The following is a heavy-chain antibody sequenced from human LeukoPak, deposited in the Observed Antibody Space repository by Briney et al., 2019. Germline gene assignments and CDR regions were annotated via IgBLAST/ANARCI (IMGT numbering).Heavy chain of an antibody. CDR2: IWYDGSNK. D-gene: IGHD3-22*01. V-gene: IGHV3-33*01. Sequence: GGSLRLSCAASGFTFSSYGMHWVCQAPGKGLEWVAVIWYDGSNKYYADSVKGRFTISRDNSKNTLYLQMNSLRAEDTAVYYCARGPYYYDSSGYYPYWGQGTLVTVSS. J-gene: IGHJ4*02. CDR3: ARGPYYYDSSGYYPY. CDR1: GFTFSSYG.